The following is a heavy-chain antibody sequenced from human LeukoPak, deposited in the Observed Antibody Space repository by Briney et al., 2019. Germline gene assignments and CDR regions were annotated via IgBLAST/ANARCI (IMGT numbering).Heavy chain of an antibody. CDR1: GFTFSSYA. Sequence: GGSLRLSCAASGFTFSSYAMSWVRQAPGKGLEWVSAISGSGGSTYYADSVKGRFTISRDNSKSTLYLQMNSLRVEDTAIYFCAKDATPRNSIWDHFDSWGQGNLVTVSS. J-gene: IGHJ4*02. D-gene: IGHD1-7*01. V-gene: IGHV3-23*01. CDR2: ISGSGGST. CDR3: AKDATPRNSIWDHFDS.